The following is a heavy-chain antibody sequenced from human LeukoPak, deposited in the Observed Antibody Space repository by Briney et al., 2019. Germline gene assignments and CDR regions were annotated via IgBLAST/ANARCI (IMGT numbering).Heavy chain of an antibody. V-gene: IGHV3-21*01. Sequence: GGSLRLSCAASGFTFSSYSMNWVRQAPGRGLEWVSSISISGSYIYYPDSVKGRFTISRDNAKNSLFLQMNSLRAEDTAVYYCARERTSGWDAFDFWGQGTLVTVSS. CDR3: ARERTSGWDAFDF. CDR1: GFTFSSYS. CDR2: ISISGSYI. J-gene: IGHJ4*02. D-gene: IGHD6-19*01.